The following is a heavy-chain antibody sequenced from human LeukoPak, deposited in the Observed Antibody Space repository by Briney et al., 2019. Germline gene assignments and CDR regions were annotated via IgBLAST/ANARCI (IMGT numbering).Heavy chain of an antibody. CDR1: GGTFSSYA. CDR3: ASRLGRDGYNPLDY. D-gene: IGHD5-24*01. Sequence: GASVKVSCKASGGTFSSYAISWVRQAPGQGLEWMGGIIPIFGTANYAQKFQGRVTITADESTSTAYMELSSLRSEDTAVYYCASRLGRDGYNPLDYWGQGTLVTVSS. J-gene: IGHJ4*02. CDR2: IIPIFGTA. V-gene: IGHV1-69*13.